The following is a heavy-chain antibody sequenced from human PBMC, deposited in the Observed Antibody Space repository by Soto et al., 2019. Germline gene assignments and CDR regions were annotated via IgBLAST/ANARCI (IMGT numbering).Heavy chain of an antibody. J-gene: IGHJ5*02. CDR3: ARATPGCYNGNCWFDR. CDR2: IKQDGNEK. CDR1: GFTFSNYL. Sequence: RGSLRVSCVTSGFTFSNYLMSWVRQAPGEGLEWVAKIKQDGNEKYYVDSVKGRFTISRDNAKNLLYLQMNSLQAEDTALYFCARATPGCYNGNCWFDRWGQGTMVTVSS. D-gene: IGHD2-2*02. V-gene: IGHV3-7*03.